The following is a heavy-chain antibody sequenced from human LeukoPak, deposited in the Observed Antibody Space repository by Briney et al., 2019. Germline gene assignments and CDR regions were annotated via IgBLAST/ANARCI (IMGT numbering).Heavy chain of an antibody. D-gene: IGHD2-15*01. CDR3: AKPDCSGGSCYPNWFDP. J-gene: IGHJ5*02. Sequence: GSLRLSCAASGFTFSSYAMSWVRQAPGKGLEWVSAISGSGGSTYYADSVKGRFTISRDNSKNTLYLQMNSLRAEDTAVYYCAKPDCSGGSCYPNWFDPWGQGTLVTVSS. CDR2: ISGSGGST. V-gene: IGHV3-23*01. CDR1: GFTFSSYA.